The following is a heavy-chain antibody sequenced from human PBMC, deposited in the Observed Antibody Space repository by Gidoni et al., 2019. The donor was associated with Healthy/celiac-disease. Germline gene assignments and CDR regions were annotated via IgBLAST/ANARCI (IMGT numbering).Heavy chain of an antibody. D-gene: IGHD3-10*01. J-gene: IGHJ5*02. CDR3: AKMSYNYGSGSYYNEALNWFDP. CDR1: GFTVSSYA. V-gene: IGHV3-23*01. Sequence: EVQLLESGGGLVQPGGSLRLSCAASGFTVSSYAMSWVRQAPGKGLGWVSAISGSGGSTYYADSVKGRFTISRDNSKNTLYLQMNSLRAEDTAVYYCAKMSYNYGSGSYYNEALNWFDPWGQGTLVTVSS. CDR2: ISGSGGST.